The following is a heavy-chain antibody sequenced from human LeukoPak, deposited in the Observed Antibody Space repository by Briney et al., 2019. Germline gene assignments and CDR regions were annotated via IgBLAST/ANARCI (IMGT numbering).Heavy chain of an antibody. CDR2: IIPIFGTA. Sequence: SVKVSCKASGGTFSSYAISWVRQAPGQGLEWMGGIIPIFGTANYAQKFQGRVTITADESTSTAYMELSSLRSEDTAVYYCAKDSSGWYRLYSGGFDPWGQGTLVTVSS. CDR1: GGTFSSYA. J-gene: IGHJ5*02. CDR3: AKDSSGWYRLYSGGFDP. V-gene: IGHV1-69*13. D-gene: IGHD6-19*01.